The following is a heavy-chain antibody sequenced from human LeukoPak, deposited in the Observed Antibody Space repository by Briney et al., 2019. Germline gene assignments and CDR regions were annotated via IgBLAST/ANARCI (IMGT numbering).Heavy chain of an antibody. CDR2: IFFSGTN. Sequence: AETLSLTCTVSSVSLTNYYWSWIRQPPGKGLEWVGYIFFSGTNNYNPSLKSQVTISVDTSKNQCSLKMTSVTAADTAVYFWARVGSGGAWFYFWGQGTLVTVSS. V-gene: IGHV4-59*01. J-gene: IGHJ4*02. D-gene: IGHD6-19*01. CDR1: SVSLTNYY. CDR3: ARVGSGGAWFYF.